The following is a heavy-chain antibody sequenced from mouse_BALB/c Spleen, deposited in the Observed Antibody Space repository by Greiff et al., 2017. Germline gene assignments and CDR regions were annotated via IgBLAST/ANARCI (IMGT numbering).Heavy chain of an antibody. D-gene: IGHD1-2*01. CDR1: GYSLTSGYY. CDR3: ARGTTATAY. J-gene: IGHJ3*01. V-gene: IGHV3-6*02. Sequence: EVKLQESGPGLVKPSQSLSLPCSVTGYSLTSGYYWNWIRQFPGNKLEWMGYISYDGSNNYNPSLKNRISITRDTSKNQFFLKLNSVTTEDTATYYCARGTTATAYWGQGTLVTVSA. CDR2: ISYDGSN.